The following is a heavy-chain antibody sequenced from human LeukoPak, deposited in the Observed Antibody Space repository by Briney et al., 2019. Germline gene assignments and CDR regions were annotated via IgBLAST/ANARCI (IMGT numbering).Heavy chain of an antibody. D-gene: IGHD6-19*01. CDR3: ARVGSSNFDY. J-gene: IGHJ4*02. CDR1: GFTFSSYS. V-gene: IGHV3-48*01. CDR2: ISSSSSTI. Sequence: QPGGSLRLSCAASGFTFSSYSMNWVRQAPGKGLEWVSYISSSSSTIYYADSVKGRFTISRDNAKNSLYLQMNSLRAEDTAVYYCARVGSSNFDYWGQGTLVAVSS.